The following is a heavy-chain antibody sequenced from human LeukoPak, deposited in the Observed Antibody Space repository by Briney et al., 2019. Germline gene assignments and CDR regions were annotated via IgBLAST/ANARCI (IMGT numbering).Heavy chain of an antibody. D-gene: IGHD6-19*01. Sequence: ASVKVSCKVSGYSLIELSTHWVRQAPGKGLGWMGGIDLEHGNPVYAQKVQGRVTMTEDTTTDTAYMEVNGLTSEDTAIYYCAKGVAVAGTPPGGDYWGQGTLLTVSS. J-gene: IGHJ4*02. CDR1: GYSLIELS. CDR3: AKGVAVAGTPPGGDY. V-gene: IGHV1-24*01. CDR2: IDLEHGNP.